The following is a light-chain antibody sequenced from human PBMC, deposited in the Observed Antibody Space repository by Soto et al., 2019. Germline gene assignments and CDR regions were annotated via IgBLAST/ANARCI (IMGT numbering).Light chain of an antibody. CDR2: GAS. J-gene: IGKJ4*01. V-gene: IGKV3-20*01. CDR3: QQYADSPLT. Sequence: IVLTQSPGTLSLSPGERATLSCRASPSVRSSYLAWYQQKPGQAPRLLIYGASSRATGIPDRFTGSGSGTDFTLTISRLEPEDFALYYCQQYADSPLTFGGGAKVEIK. CDR1: PSVRSSY.